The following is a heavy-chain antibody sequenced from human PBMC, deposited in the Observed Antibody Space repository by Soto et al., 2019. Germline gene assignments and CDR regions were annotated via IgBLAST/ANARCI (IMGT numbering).Heavy chain of an antibody. CDR3: ARVGSPARPLYYFDY. J-gene: IGHJ4*02. Sequence: GGSLRLSCAASGFTFSSYSMNWVRQAPGKGLEWVSSISNNFGYIYYADSVKGRFTISRDNAKNSLYLQMNSLRAEDTAVYYCARVGSPARPLYYFDYWGQGTLVTVSS. D-gene: IGHD6-6*01. CDR1: GFTFSSYS. V-gene: IGHV3-21*01. CDR2: ISNNFGYI.